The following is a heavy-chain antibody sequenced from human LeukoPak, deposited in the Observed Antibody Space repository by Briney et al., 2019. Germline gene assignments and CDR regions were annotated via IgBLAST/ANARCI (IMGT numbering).Heavy chain of an antibody. D-gene: IGHD3-9*01. CDR1: GFTVSRHY. CDR3: VRDDILTGYNFDY. J-gene: IGHJ4*02. CDR2: ISSSDTI. V-gene: IGHV3-69-1*01. Sequence: SGGSLRLSCAASGFTVSRHYMSWVRQAPGKGLEWVSFISSSDTIYYADSVKGRFTISRDNAKNTLYLQMNSLRAEDTAVYYCVRDDILTGYNFDYWGQGTLVTVSS.